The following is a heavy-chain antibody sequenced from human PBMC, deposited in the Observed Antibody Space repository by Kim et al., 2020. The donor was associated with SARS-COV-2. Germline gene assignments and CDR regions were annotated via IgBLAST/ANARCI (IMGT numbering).Heavy chain of an antibody. V-gene: IGHV4-34*01. J-gene: IGHJ6*02. D-gene: IGHD3-22*01. CDR1: GGSFSGYY. Sequence: SETLSLTCAVYGGSFSGYYWSWIRQPPGKGLEWIGEINHSGSTNYNPSLKSRVTISVDTSKNQFSLKLSSVTAADTAVYYCARGQTYYYDSSGYSSYYYYGMDVWGQGTTVTVSS. CDR2: INHSGST. CDR3: ARGQTYYYDSSGYSSYYYYGMDV.